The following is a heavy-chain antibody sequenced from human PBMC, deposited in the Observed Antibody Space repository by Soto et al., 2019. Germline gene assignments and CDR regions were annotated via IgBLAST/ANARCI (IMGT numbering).Heavy chain of an antibody. J-gene: IGHJ6*02. CDR1: GGTFSSYA. V-gene: IGHV1-69*12. D-gene: IGHD3-9*01. Sequence: QVQLVQSGAEVKKPGSSVKVSCKASGGTFSSYAISWVRQAPGQGLEWMGGIIPIFGTANYAQKFQGRVTITADESTSTAYXXLXSXISEDTAVYYCARRNAVSYYDILTGQRHYYYYGMDVWGQGTTVTVSS. CDR3: ARRNAVSYYDILTGQRHYYYYGMDV. CDR2: IIPIFGTA.